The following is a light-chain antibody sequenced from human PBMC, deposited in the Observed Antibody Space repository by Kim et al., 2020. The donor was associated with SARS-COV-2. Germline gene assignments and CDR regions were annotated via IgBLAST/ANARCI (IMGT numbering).Light chain of an antibody. CDR1: ALGNQY. J-gene: IGLJ1*01. Sequence: VSPGQPARITCSTDALGNQYGYWYQQKAGQAPVLVIYKDSERPSGIPERFSGSNSGTKVTLTISGVQAEDEADYYCQSADSRGTYVFGTGTKVTVL. CDR2: KDS. CDR3: QSADSRGTYV. V-gene: IGLV3-25*03.